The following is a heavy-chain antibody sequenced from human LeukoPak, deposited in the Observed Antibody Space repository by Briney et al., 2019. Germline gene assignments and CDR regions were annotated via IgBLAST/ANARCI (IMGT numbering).Heavy chain of an antibody. CDR3: ATSDIWGSYRLFDY. CDR1: GYTLTELS. D-gene: IGHD3-16*02. V-gene: IGHV1-24*01. CDR2: FDPEDGET. J-gene: IGHJ4*02. Sequence: ASVKVSCKVSGYTLTELSMHWVRQAPGKGLEWMGGFDPEDGETIYAQKFQGRVTVTEDTSTDTAYMELSSLRSEDTAVYYCATSDIWGSYRLFDYWGQGTLVTVSS.